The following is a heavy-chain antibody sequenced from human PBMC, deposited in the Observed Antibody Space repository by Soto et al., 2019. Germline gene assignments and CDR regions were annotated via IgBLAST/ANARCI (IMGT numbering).Heavy chain of an antibody. CDR2: IYYSGST. V-gene: IGHV4-31*03. CDR1: GGSVSSGGYY. D-gene: IGHD1-1*01. CDR3: ARAIRPLFRLDP. J-gene: IGHJ5*02. Sequence: PSETLSLTCTVSGGSVSSGGYYWSWIRQHPGKGLEWIGYIYYSGSTYYNPSLKSRVTISVDTSKNQFSLKLSSVTAADTAVYYCARAIRPLFRLDPWGQGTLVTVSS.